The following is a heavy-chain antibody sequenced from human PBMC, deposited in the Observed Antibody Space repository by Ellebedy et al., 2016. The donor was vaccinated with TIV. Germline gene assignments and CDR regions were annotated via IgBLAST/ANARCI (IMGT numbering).Heavy chain of an antibody. D-gene: IGHD3-3*01. CDR2: VSGIGST. V-gene: IGHV4-61*08. J-gene: IGHJ4*02. CDR1: GDSVSSVGSY. Sequence: SETLSLXCSVSGDSVSSVGSYWNWIRQPPGRGLEWIGYVSGIGSTIYNPSLKSRVTISVDTSKNQFSLKLTSVTAADTAVYYCARGAGWSGYLRSPFDHWGQGTLVTVSS. CDR3: ARGAGWSGYLRSPFDH.